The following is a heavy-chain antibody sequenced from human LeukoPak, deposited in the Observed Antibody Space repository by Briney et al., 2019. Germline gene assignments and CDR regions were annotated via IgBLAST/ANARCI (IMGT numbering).Heavy chain of an antibody. CDR2: IKQDGSEK. J-gene: IGHJ5*02. CDR3: ARSHGGNYNWFDP. CDR1: GFTFSSYW. Sequence: GGSLRLSCAASGFTFSSYWMSWVRQAPGKGLEWVANIKQDGSEKYYVDSVKGRFTISRDNAKNSLYLQMHSLRAEDTAVYYCARSHGGNYNWFDPWGQGTLVTVSS. V-gene: IGHV3-7*03. D-gene: IGHD4-23*01.